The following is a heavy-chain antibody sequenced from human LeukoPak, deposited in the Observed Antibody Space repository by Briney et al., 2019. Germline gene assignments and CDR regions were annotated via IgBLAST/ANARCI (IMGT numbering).Heavy chain of an antibody. D-gene: IGHD3-3*01. J-gene: IGHJ3*02. CDR2: ISYDGNNK. CDR1: GFTFSDHV. CDR3: ARGPPYYDFWSGYHDAFDI. Sequence: PGRSLRLSCAASGFTFSDHVMHWVRQAPDKGLEWVAMISYDGNNKYYADSVKGRFTISRDNSKDTLYLQMNSLRAEDTAVYYCARGPPYYDFWSGYHDAFDIWGQGTMVTVSS. V-gene: IGHV3-30-3*01.